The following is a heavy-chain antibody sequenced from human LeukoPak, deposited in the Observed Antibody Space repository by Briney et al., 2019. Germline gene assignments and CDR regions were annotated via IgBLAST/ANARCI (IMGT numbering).Heavy chain of an antibody. CDR2: ISAYNGNT. CDR3: ATSGSSSGYYYAHFDY. J-gene: IGHJ4*02. D-gene: IGHD3-22*01. V-gene: IGHV1-18*01. CDR1: GHTFTSYG. Sequence: GASVKVSCKASGHTFTSYGISWVRQAPGQGLEWMGWISAYNGNTNYAQKLQGRVTMTTDTSTSTAYMELRSLRSDDTAVYYCATSGSSSGYYYAHFDYWGQGTLVTVSS.